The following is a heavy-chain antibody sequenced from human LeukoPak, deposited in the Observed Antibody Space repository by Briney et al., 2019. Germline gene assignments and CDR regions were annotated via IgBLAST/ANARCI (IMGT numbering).Heavy chain of an antibody. CDR2: TYYRSKWYN. CDR3: AREGTSGYSRN. J-gene: IGHJ4*02. CDR1: GDSVSSNNAA. V-gene: IGHV6-1*01. D-gene: IGHD3-22*01. Sequence: SQTLSLTCAISGDSVSSNNAARSWIRQSPSRGLEWLGRTYYRSKWYNEYGSSVKSRITINPDTSKNQFSLQLNSVTPEDTAVYYCAREGTSGYSRNWGQGTLVTVSS.